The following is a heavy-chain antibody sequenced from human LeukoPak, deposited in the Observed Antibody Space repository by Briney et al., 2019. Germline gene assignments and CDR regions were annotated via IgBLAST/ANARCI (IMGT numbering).Heavy chain of an antibody. CDR3: ARHGAGYAGAYYVPY. Sequence: PSETLSLTCTVSGDSLINSVYYWGWIRQPPGKGLEWVGSSYSTGTIYYNPSLKSRVTVSADTSKNQFSLQLTSVTVADAAVYYCARHGAGYAGAYYVPYWGQGTLVSVSS. J-gene: IGHJ4*02. CDR1: GDSLINSVYY. D-gene: IGHD1-26*01. CDR2: SYSTGTI. V-gene: IGHV4-39*01.